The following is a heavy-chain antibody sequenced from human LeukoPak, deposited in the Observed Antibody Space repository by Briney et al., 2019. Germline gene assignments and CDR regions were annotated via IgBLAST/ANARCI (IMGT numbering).Heavy chain of an antibody. CDR1: GFTFSSYA. J-gene: IGHJ3*02. Sequence: GGSLRLSCAASGFTFSSYAMSWVRQAPGKGLEWVSAISGSGGSTYYADSVKGRFTISRDNSKNTLYLQMNSLRAEDTALYYCVKLRAYGDYADAFDIWGQGTMVTVSS. D-gene: IGHD4-17*01. V-gene: IGHV3-23*01. CDR2: ISGSGGST. CDR3: VKLRAYGDYADAFDI.